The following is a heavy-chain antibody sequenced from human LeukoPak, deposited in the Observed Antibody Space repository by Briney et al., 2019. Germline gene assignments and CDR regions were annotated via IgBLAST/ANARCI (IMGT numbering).Heavy chain of an antibody. CDR2: SYNSGTT. Sequence: SETLSLTCTVSGGSISSHQWSWIRQPPGKGLEWMGHSYNSGTTNYNPSLKSRVTISVDTSKNQFSLKLTSVTAADTAVYYCARYGSGSYSDDHFQHWGQGTLVTVSS. D-gene: IGHD3-10*01. CDR3: ARYGSGSYSDDHFQH. CDR1: GGSISSHQ. V-gene: IGHV4-59*08. J-gene: IGHJ1*01.